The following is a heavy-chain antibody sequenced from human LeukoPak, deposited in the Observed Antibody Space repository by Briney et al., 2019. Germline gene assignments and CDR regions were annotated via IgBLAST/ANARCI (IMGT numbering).Heavy chain of an antibody. CDR2: IKQDGSEK. CDR3: HAEWRSPAPPRAFDY. Sequence: PGGSLRLSCAASGFTFSSFWMSWVRQAPGKGLEWVANIKQDGSEKYYVDSVKGRFTISRDNAKNSLSLQMSSLRAEDTAVYYCHAEWRSPAPPRAFDYWGQGTLVTVSS. V-gene: IGHV3-7*01. J-gene: IGHJ4*02. D-gene: IGHD1-26*01. CDR1: GFTFSSFW.